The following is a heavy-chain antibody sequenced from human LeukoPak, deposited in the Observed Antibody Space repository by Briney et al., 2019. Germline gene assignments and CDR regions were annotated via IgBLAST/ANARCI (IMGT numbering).Heavy chain of an antibody. CDR2: INHSGST. J-gene: IGHJ6*03. Sequence: GSLRLSCAASGFTFSSYSMNGVRQPPGEGLEWMGEINHSGSTNYNPSLKSRVTISVDTSKNQFSLKLSSVTAADTAVYYCARGLRGSGSYYSYYYYYMDVWGKGTTVTVSS. D-gene: IGHD3-10*01. V-gene: IGHV4-34*01. CDR3: ARGLRGSGSYYSYYYYYMDV. CDR1: GFTFSSYS.